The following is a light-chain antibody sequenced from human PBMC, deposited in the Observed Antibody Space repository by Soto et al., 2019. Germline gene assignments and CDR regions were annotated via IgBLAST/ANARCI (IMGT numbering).Light chain of an antibody. V-gene: IGLV2-14*01. CDR2: EVT. CDR1: SSDVGAYDY. CDR3: SSYTTSTTLV. Sequence: QSALTQPASVSGSPGQSITISCTGTSSDVGAYDYVSWYQQHLGKAPNLMIYEVTNRPSGVSNRFSGSKSANTASLTISGLQAEDEADYYCSSYTTSTTLVFGGGTKVTVL. J-gene: IGLJ3*02.